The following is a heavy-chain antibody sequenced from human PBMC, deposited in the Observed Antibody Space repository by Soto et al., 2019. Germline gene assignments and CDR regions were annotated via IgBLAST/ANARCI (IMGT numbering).Heavy chain of an antibody. V-gene: IGHV1-18*01. CDR1: GYTFTSYG. CDR2: ISAYNGNT. Sequence: GASVKVSCKASGYTFTSYGISWVRQAPGQGLEWMGWISAYNGNTNYAQKLQGRVTMTTDTSTSTAYMELRRLSSDDTAVYYCARVLGYSSPKQHYYYYRLDVWGQGTTVTVSS. J-gene: IGHJ6*02. D-gene: IGHD3-16*01. CDR3: ARVLGYSSPKQHYYYYRLDV.